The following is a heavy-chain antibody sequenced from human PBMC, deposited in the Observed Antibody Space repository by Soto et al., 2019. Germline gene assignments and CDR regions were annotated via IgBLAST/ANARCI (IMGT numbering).Heavy chain of an antibody. D-gene: IGHD1-26*01. J-gene: IGHJ4*02. CDR2: IYHSGTT. Sequence: QVQLQESGPGLVKPSGTLSLTCAVSGDSISSTNWWTWVRQPPGKGLEWIGEIYHSGTTNYNPSLMSXXTXSXXKSKNQFSLKLSSVTAADTAMYYCAKKGVRAIFNYWGQGSLVTVSS. V-gene: IGHV4-4*02. CDR1: GDSISSTNW. CDR3: AKKGVRAIFNY.